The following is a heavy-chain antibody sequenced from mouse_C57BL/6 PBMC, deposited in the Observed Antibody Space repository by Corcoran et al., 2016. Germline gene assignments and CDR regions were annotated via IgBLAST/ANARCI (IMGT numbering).Heavy chain of an antibody. CDR2: ISYDGSN. V-gene: IGHV3-6*01. CDR3: ARAHYDYDEVDAMDY. Sequence: DVQLQESGPGLVKPSQSLSLTCSVTGYSITSGYYWNWIRQFPGNKLEWMGYISYDGSNNYNPSLKNRISITRDTSKNQFFLKLNSVTTEDTATYYCARAHYDYDEVDAMDYWGQGTSVTVSS. CDR1: GYSITSGYY. J-gene: IGHJ4*01. D-gene: IGHD2-4*01.